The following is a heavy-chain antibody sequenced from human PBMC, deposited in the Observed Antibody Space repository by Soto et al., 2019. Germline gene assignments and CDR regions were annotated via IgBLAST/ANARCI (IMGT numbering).Heavy chain of an antibody. CDR2: IYYSGST. CDR1: GGSVSSGSYY. CDR3: ARAPHDSSGYYLGHFDY. V-gene: IGHV4-61*01. Sequence: PSETLSLTCTVSGGSVSSGSYYWSWIRQPPGKGLEWIGYIYYSGSTNYNPPLKSRVTISVDTSKNQFSLKLSSVTAADTAVYYCARAPHDSSGYYLGHFDYWGQGTLVTVSS. D-gene: IGHD3-22*01. J-gene: IGHJ4*02.